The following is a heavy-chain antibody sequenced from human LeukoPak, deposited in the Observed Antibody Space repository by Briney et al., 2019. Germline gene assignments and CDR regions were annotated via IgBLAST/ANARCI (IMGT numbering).Heavy chain of an antibody. D-gene: IGHD2-2*01. Sequence: GGSLRLSCAASGFTFSSYAMSWVRQAPGKGLEWVSAISGSGGSTYYADSVKGRFTISRDNSKNTLYLQMNSLRAEDTAVYYCARYCSSTSCRHFDYWGQGTLVTVSS. CDR1: GFTFSSYA. V-gene: IGHV3-23*01. CDR2: ISGSGGST. CDR3: ARYCSSTSCRHFDY. J-gene: IGHJ4*02.